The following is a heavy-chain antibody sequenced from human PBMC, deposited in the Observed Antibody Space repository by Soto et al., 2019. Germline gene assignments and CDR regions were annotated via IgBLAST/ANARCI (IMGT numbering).Heavy chain of an antibody. CDR2: VSVTGEYT. J-gene: IGHJ5*02. CDR1: GFTFINYP. D-gene: IGHD1-26*01. CDR3: AKDLDSAAYYLTINDP. V-gene: IGHV3-23*01. Sequence: VQLLESGGGLVQPGGSLRLSCAASGFTFINYPMNWVRQAPGKGLEWVSLVSVTGEYTYYAESVKGRFTISRDNFQDTVFLQLNNLNAEDTAIYYCAKDLDSAAYYLTINDPWGLGTLVTVSS.